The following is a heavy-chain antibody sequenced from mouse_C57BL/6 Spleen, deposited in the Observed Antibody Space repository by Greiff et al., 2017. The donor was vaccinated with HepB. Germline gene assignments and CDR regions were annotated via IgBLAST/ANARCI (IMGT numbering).Heavy chain of an antibody. D-gene: IGHD2-3*01. J-gene: IGHJ3*01. CDR3: AREIYDGYYSFAY. CDR2: INPNNGGT. Sequence: EVQLQQSGPELVKPGASVKMSCKASGYTFTDYNMHWVKQSHGKSLEWIGYINPNNGGTSYNQKFKGKATLTVNKSSSTAYMELRSLTSEDSAVYYGAREIYDGYYSFAYWGQGTLVTVSA. CDR1: GYTFTDYN. V-gene: IGHV1-22*01.